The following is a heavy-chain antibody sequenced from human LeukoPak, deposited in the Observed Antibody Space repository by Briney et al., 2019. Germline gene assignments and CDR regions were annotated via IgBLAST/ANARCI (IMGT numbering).Heavy chain of an antibody. CDR1: GYTFTSYY. Sequence: ASVKVSXKASGYTFTSYYMHWVRQAPGQGLEWIGIINPSGGSTSYAQKFQGRVTMTRDTSTSTVYMELSSLRSEDTAVYYCARDRMAHWSPFDIWGQGTMVTVSS. CDR3: ARDRMAHWSPFDI. V-gene: IGHV1-46*03. CDR2: INPSGGST. J-gene: IGHJ3*02. D-gene: IGHD3-3*01.